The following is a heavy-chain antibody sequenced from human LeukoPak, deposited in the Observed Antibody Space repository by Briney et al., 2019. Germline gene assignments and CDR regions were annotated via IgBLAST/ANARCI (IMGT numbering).Heavy chain of an antibody. CDR2: ISSSSSYI. Sequence: PGGSLRLSCAASGFTFSSYSMNWVRQAPGKGLGWVSSISSSSSYIYYADSVKGRFTISRDNAKNSLYLQMNSLRAEDTAVYYCARDYFRVTYSSSSSLDAFDIWGQGTMVTVSS. D-gene: IGHD6-6*01. J-gene: IGHJ3*02. V-gene: IGHV3-21*01. CDR1: GFTFSSYS. CDR3: ARDYFRVTYSSSSSLDAFDI.